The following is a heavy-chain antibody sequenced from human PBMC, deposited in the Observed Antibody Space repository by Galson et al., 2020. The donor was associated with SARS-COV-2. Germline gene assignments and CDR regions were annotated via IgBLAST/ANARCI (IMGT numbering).Heavy chain of an antibody. CDR2: IIPFLGTP. CDR3: ARGHAHYDNSGYLSGCGDP. Sequence: ASVKVSCKASGGTFSNYAISWVRQAPGQGLEWKGGIIPFLGTPNYAQKFQDRVTITTDESTSTAYMQLNSLGSDDTAVYYCARGHAHYDNSGYLSGCGDPWGQGTLVTVCS. CDR1: GGTFSNYA. V-gene: IGHV1-69*05. J-gene: IGHJ5*02. D-gene: IGHD3-22*01.